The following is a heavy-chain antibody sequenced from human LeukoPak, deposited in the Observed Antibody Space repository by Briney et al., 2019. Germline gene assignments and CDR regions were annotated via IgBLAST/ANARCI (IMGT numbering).Heavy chain of an antibody. CDR2: IYHSGST. J-gene: IGHJ3*02. CDR3: ASPGGSGSYDAFDI. Sequence: SETLSLTCTVSGYSISSGYYWGWIRQPPGKGLEWIGSIYHSGSTYYNPSLKSRVTISVDTSKNQLSLKLSSVTAADTAVYYCASPGGSGSYDAFDIWGQGTMVTVSS. CDR1: GYSISSGYY. V-gene: IGHV4-38-2*02. D-gene: IGHD1-26*01.